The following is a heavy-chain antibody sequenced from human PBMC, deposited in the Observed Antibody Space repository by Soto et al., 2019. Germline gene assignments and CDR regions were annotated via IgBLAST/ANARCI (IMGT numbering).Heavy chain of an antibody. V-gene: IGHV1-58*01. D-gene: IGHD4-17*01. CDR3: AADVGVYIYGLGKY. Sequence: QMQLVQSGPEVKKPGTSVKVSCKASGFTFSSSAVHWVRQARGHRLEWIGWIVVGNSNTNYARGLQERVTITRDMSTSTAYMGLSGRRSEDTAVYYCAADVGVYIYGLGKYWGQGTLVTVSS. CDR1: GFTFSSSA. CDR2: IVVGNSNT. J-gene: IGHJ4*02.